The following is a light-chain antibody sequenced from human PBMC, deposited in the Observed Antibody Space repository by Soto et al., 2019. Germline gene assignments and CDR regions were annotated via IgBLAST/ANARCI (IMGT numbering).Light chain of an antibody. CDR3: XQYASAPFS. CDR1: HSINTSF. Sequence: EIVLTQSPGTLSLSPGDRATLSCRASHSINTSFLAWFQQKPGQAPRLLIYAASTRATGIPDRFSGSASETDFTLTINRLEPEDSAXYYCXQYASAPFSLGPGTKVDIK. CDR2: AAS. V-gene: IGKV3-20*01. J-gene: IGKJ3*01.